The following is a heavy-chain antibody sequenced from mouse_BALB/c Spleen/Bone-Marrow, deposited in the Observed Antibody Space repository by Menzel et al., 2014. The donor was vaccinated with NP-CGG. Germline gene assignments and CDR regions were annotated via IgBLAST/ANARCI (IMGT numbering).Heavy chain of an antibody. D-gene: IGHD1-1*01. J-gene: IGHJ4*01. CDR2: INPYNGGT. Sequence: VQLKESGPELVKPGASMKISCKASGYSFTGYTMNWVKQSHGKNLEWIGLINPYNGGTSYNQKFKGKATLTVDRSSSTAYMWLFSLTSVYSAVYYCARGDYYGYAMDSCGQGTSVTVSS. CDR3: ARGDYYGYAMDS. CDR1: GYSFTGYT. V-gene: IGHV1S135*01.